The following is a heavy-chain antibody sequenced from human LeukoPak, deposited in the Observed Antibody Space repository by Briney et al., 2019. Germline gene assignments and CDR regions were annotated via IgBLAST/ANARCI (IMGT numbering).Heavy chain of an antibody. CDR3: SSGNYADWFDP. J-gene: IGHJ5*02. CDR1: GFTFSSYS. Sequence: GGSLRLSCAASGFTFSSYSMNWVRQAPGKGLEWVSYISSSSSTIYYADSVKGRFTISRDNAKNSLYLQMNSLRAEDTAVYYCSSGNYADWFDPWGQGTLVTVSS. V-gene: IGHV3-48*01. CDR2: ISSSSSTI. D-gene: IGHD1-7*01.